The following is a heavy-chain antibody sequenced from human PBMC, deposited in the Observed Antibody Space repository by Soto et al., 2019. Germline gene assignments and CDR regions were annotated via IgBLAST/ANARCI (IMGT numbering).Heavy chain of an antibody. D-gene: IGHD2-15*01. Sequence: QVQLQQWGAGLLKPSETLSLTCAVYGGSFSGYYWSWIRQPPGKGLEWIGEINHSGSTNYNPALKSRVTISVDTSMNQLCLKLSSVTAAHTAVYYCARRRVSAHIGLWGYYVMDVWGQGPTVTVSS. CDR1: GGSFSGYY. CDR2: INHSGST. J-gene: IGHJ6*02. V-gene: IGHV4-34*01. CDR3: ARRRVSAHIGLWGYYVMDV.